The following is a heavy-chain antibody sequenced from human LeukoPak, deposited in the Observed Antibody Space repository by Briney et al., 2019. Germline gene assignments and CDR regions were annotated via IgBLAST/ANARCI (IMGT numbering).Heavy chain of an antibody. D-gene: IGHD2-21*01. J-gene: IGHJ5*02. Sequence: GASVKVSCKASGYTFTNYDINWVRQATGQGLEWMGWMNPNSGNTGYAQRFQGRVTMTRNTSINTAYMELGGLRSEDTAVYYCARRPVMVANGFDPWGQGTLVTVSS. V-gene: IGHV1-8*01. CDR2: MNPNSGNT. CDR3: ARRPVMVANGFDP. CDR1: GYTFTNYD.